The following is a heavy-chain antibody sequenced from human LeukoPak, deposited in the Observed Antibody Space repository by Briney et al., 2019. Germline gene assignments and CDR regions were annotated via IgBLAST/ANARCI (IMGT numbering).Heavy chain of an antibody. V-gene: IGHV3-53*01. CDR1: GFTVSSSY. CDR3: ARNYGGNWFDP. Sequence: GGSLRLSCAASGFTVSSSYMSWVRQAPGKGLEWVSIIYSGGSTYYAGSVKGRFTISRDNSNNTLYLQMYSLRAEDTAVYYCARNYGGNWFDPWGQGTLVTVSS. J-gene: IGHJ5*02. D-gene: IGHD4-23*01. CDR2: IYSGGST.